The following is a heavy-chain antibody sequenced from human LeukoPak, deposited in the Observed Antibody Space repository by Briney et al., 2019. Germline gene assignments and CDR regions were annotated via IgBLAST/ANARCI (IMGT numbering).Heavy chain of an antibody. J-gene: IGHJ4*02. CDR2: IYYSGST. Sequence: SETLSLTCTVSGGSISSSSYYWGWIRQPPGKVLEWIGSIYYSGSTYYNPSLKSRVTISVDTSKNQFSLKLSSVAAADTAVYYCARVPYSNYVKGFDYWGQGTLVTVSS. D-gene: IGHD4-11*01. V-gene: IGHV4-39*07. CDR1: GGSISSSSYY. CDR3: ARVPYSNYVKGFDY.